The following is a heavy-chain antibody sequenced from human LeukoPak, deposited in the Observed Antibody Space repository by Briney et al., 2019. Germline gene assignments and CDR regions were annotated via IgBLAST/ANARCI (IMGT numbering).Heavy chain of an antibody. V-gene: IGHV1-18*01. D-gene: IGHD5-24*01. CDR2: ISAYNGNT. Sequence: ASVKVSCKASGGTFNSYAISWVRQAPGQGLEWMGWISAYNGNTNYAQKLQGRVTMTTDTSTSTAYMELRSLRSDDTAVYYCARCGDGYLYYMDVWGKGTTVTISS. CDR1: GGTFNSYA. J-gene: IGHJ6*03. CDR3: ARCGDGYLYYMDV.